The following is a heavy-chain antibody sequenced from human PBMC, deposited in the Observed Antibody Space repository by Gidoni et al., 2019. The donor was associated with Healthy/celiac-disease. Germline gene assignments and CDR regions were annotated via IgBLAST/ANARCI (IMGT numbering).Heavy chain of an antibody. CDR2: ISWDGGST. CDR3: AKDQEDYYYGMDV. Sequence: EVQLVESGGVVVQPGGSLRLSCAASGFTFDDYPMHWVRQAPGKGLEWVSLISWDGGSTYYADSVKGRFTISRDNSKNSLYLQMNSLRTEDTALYYCAKDQEDYYYGMDVWGQGTTVTVSS. V-gene: IGHV3-43*01. CDR1: GFTFDDYP. J-gene: IGHJ6*02.